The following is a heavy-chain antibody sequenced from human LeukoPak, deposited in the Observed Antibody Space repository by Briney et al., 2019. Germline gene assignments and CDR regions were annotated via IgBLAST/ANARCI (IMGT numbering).Heavy chain of an antibody. D-gene: IGHD2-2*01. CDR3: ARLARRGYCSSTSCSVYFQH. J-gene: IGHJ1*01. CDR2: INHSGST. Sequence: PSETLSLTCAVYGGSFSGYYWSWIRQPPGKGLEWIGEINHSGSTNYNPSLKSRVTISVDTSKNQFSLKLSSVTAADTAVYYCARLARRGYCSSTSCSVYFQHWGQGTLVAVSS. CDR1: GGSFSGYY. V-gene: IGHV4-34*01.